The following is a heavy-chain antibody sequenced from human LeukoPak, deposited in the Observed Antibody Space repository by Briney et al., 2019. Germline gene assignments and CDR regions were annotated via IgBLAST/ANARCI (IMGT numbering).Heavy chain of an antibody. J-gene: IGHJ6*04. Sequence: PGGSLRLSRAASGFTFSSYAMSWVRQAPGKGLEWVSAISGSGGSTYYADSVKGRFTISRDNSKNTLYLQMNSLRAEDTAVYYCAKDRGVRITGTRGTMDVWGKGTTVTVSS. CDR2: ISGSGGST. CDR3: AKDRGVRITGTRGTMDV. D-gene: IGHD1-7*01. CDR1: GFTFSSYA. V-gene: IGHV3-23*01.